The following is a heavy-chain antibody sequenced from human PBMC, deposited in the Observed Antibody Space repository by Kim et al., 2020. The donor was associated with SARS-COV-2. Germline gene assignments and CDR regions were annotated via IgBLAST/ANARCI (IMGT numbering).Heavy chain of an antibody. CDR1: GFTFSDYY. D-gene: IGHD3-10*01. CDR3: ARDPDPMVRGVVYYYYYGMDV. V-gene: IGHV3-11*04. Sequence: GGSLRLSCAASGFTFSDYYMSWIRQAPGKGLEWVSYISSSGSTIYYADSVKGRFTISRDNAKNSLYLQMNSLRAEDTAVYYCARDPDPMVRGVVYYYYYGMDVWGQGTTVTVSS. J-gene: IGHJ6*02. CDR2: ISSSGSTI.